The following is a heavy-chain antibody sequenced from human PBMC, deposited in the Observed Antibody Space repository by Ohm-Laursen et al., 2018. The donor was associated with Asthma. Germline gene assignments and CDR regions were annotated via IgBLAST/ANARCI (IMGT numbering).Heavy chain of an antibody. CDR2: ISYDGSNK. D-gene: IGHD3-9*01. Sequence: SLRLSCTASGFTFSSYGMHWVRQAPGKGLEWVAVISYDGSNKYYADSVKGRFTISRDNSKNTLYLQMNSLRAEDTAVYYCARVEYDILTGYYYFDYWGQGTLVTVSS. CDR1: GFTFSSYG. J-gene: IGHJ4*02. CDR3: ARVEYDILTGYYYFDY. V-gene: IGHV3-30*03.